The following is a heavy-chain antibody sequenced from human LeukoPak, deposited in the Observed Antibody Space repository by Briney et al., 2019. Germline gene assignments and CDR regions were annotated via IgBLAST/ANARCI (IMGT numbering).Heavy chain of an antibody. D-gene: IGHD2-2*01. Sequence: VSLKVSCKPSGYTFTSYYMHWVRQAPGPGLEWMGIIRNSGGRASYAQKFQGRVTMTRDTSTSTVYMELSSLRSEDTAVYYCARDADCSSTSCYDRGFDPWGQGTLVTVS. CDR2: IRNSGGRA. V-gene: IGHV1-46*01. CDR3: ARDADCSSTSCYDRGFDP. J-gene: IGHJ5*02. CDR1: GYTFTSYY.